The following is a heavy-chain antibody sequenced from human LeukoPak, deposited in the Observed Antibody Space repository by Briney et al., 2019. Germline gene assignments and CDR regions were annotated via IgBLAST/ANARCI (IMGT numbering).Heavy chain of an antibody. Sequence: GGSLRLSCAASGFTFSSYEMNWVRQAPGKGLEWVSYISSGGSTVYYADSVKGRFTISRDNAKNSLYLQMNSLRAEDTAVYFCARDRIIYGDYGDAFDIWGQGTMVTVSS. CDR1: GFTFSSYE. J-gene: IGHJ3*02. CDR2: ISSGGSTV. V-gene: IGHV3-48*03. CDR3: ARDRIIYGDYGDAFDI. D-gene: IGHD4-17*01.